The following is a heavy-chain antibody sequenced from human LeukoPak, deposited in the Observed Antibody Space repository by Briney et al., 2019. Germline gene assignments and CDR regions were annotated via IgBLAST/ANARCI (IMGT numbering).Heavy chain of an antibody. CDR3: ARVGRVWQPLGYFFDY. Sequence: GGSLRLSCAASGFTFSSYTMHWVRQAPGKGLEWVALISYDGSNRYYSDSVKGRSTISRDNSKSTLYLQMNSLRVEDTAVYYCARVGRVWQPLGYFFDYWGQGTLVTVSP. CDR2: ISYDGSNR. J-gene: IGHJ4*02. D-gene: IGHD5-12*01. V-gene: IGHV3-30*01. CDR1: GFTFSSYT.